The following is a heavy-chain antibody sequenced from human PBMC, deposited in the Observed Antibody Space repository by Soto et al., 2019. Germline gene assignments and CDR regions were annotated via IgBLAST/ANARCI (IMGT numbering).Heavy chain of an antibody. J-gene: IGHJ5*02. CDR2: IYYSGST. CDR3: ATQEVGGSYVYTFDP. Sequence: QLHLRESGPGLVKPSETLSLTCTVSGGSITSSSYYWGWIRQPPGKGLEWIGSIYYSGSTYYNPSLQSRVTIPVDTSTNQFSLKLSSGTAADTAVYYCATQEVGGSYVYTFDPWGQGTLVTVSS. D-gene: IGHD1-26*01. CDR1: GGSITSSSYY. V-gene: IGHV4-39*01.